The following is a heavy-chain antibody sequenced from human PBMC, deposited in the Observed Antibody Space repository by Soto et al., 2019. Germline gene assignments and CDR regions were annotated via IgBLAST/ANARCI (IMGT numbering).Heavy chain of an antibody. D-gene: IGHD3-10*01. Sequence: QITLKESGPTLVKPTQTLTLTCTLSGFTVTTTGVGVGWIRQPPGKALEWLALVSWDDDKRYRPSLKSRLTITKDTSKNQVVLTLTNVDPVDTATYYCAHCNVAGSYQYYFQLWGQGALVTVSS. CDR3: AHCNVAGSYQYYFQL. CDR2: VSWDDDK. J-gene: IGHJ4*02. V-gene: IGHV2-5*02. CDR1: GFTVTTTGVG.